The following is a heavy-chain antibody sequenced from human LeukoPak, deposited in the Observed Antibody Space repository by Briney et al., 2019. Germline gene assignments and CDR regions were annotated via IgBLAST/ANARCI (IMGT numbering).Heavy chain of an antibody. J-gene: IGHJ6*03. D-gene: IGHD6-19*01. CDR2: IYYSGST. CDR3: AREKTEAGYSSGWPTGPYYYYYYMDV. V-gene: IGHV4-39*07. CDR1: GGSISSSSYY. Sequence: SETLSLTCTVSGGSISSSSYYWGWIRQPPGKGLEWIGSIYYSGSTNYNPSLKSRVTISVDKSKNQFSLKLSSVTAADTAVYYCAREKTEAGYSSGWPTGPYYYYYYMDVWGKGTTVTVSS.